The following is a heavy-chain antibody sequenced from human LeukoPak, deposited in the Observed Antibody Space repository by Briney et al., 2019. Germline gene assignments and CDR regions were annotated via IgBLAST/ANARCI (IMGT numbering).Heavy chain of an antibody. D-gene: IGHD6-13*01. CDR1: GGSISSSSYY. CDR3: ARSSSSWYVGLTQFDY. CDR2: IYYSGST. J-gene: IGHJ4*02. Sequence: PSETLSLTCTVSGGSISSSSYYWGWIRQPPGKGLEWIGSIYYSGSTYYNPSLKSRVTISVDTSKNQFSLKLSSVTAADTAVYYCARSSSSWYVGLTQFDYWGQGTLVTVSS. V-gene: IGHV4-39*07.